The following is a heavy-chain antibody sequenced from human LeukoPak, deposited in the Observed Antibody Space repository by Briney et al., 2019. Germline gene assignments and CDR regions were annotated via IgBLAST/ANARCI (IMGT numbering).Heavy chain of an antibody. D-gene: IGHD6-13*01. J-gene: IGHJ4*02. CDR2: ISYDGSNK. V-gene: IGHV3-30-3*01. Sequence: GGSLRLSCAASGLNFNNYWMSWLRQAPGKGLEWVAVISYDGSNKYYADSVKGRFTISRDNSKNTLYLQMNSLRAEDTAVYYCVGIRTDYYFDYWGQGTLVTVSS. CDR3: VGIRTDYYFDY. CDR1: GLNFNNYW.